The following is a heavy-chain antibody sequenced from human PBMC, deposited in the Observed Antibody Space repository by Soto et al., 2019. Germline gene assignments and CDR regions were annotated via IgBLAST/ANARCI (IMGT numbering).Heavy chain of an antibody. CDR2: ISAYNGNT. D-gene: IGHD5-12*01. Sequence: QVQLVQSGAEVKKPGASVKVSCKASGYTFTSYGINWVRQAPGQGLEWMGWISAYNGNTPYAQKLQGRVTMTTDAAASTAYMELRSLRSDGTAVYYCARVQSGYDFAYWGQGTLVTVSS. CDR1: GYTFTSYG. J-gene: IGHJ4*02. V-gene: IGHV1-18*01. CDR3: ARVQSGYDFAY.